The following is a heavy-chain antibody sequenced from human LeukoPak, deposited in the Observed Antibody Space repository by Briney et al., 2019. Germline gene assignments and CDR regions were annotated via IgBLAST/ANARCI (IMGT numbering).Heavy chain of an antibody. CDR3: AREERYYYGY. V-gene: IGHV3-53*01. D-gene: IGHD1-14*01. Sequence: GGSLRLSCVASGFTFSSYAMSWVRQAPGKGLEWVSVIYSGGSTYYADSVKGRFTISRDNSKNTLYLQMNSLRAEDTAVYYCAREERYYYGYWGQGTLVTVSS. CDR1: GFTFSSYA. J-gene: IGHJ4*02. CDR2: IYSGGST.